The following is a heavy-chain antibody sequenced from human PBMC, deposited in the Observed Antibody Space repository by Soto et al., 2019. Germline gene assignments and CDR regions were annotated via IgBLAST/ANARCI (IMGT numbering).Heavy chain of an antibody. CDR1: GGSISSYY. CDR3: AREGLITGTTYYYYGIDV. J-gene: IGHJ6*02. Sequence: QVQLQESGPGLVKPSETLSLTCTVSGGSISSYYWSWIRQPPGKGLEWIGYIYYSGSTNYNPSLKSRVTISVDTSKNQFALKLSSVTAADTAVYYCAREGLITGTTYYYYGIDVWGQGTTVTVSS. V-gene: IGHV4-59*01. D-gene: IGHD1-7*01. CDR2: IYYSGST.